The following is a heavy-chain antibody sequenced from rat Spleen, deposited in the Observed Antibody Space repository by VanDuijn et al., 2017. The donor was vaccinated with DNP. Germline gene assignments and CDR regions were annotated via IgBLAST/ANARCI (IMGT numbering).Heavy chain of an antibody. D-gene: IGHD4-3*01. CDR1: GFTFSDYA. J-gene: IGHJ3*01. Sequence: EVQLVESGGGLVQPGRSLKLSCAVSGFTFSDYAMVWVRQAPTKGLEWVATISTSGGSTYYRDSVKGRFTISRDNAKSTLYLQMNSLRSEDTATYYCARTYNSGYGGFAYWGQGTLVTVSS. V-gene: IGHV5S23*01. CDR2: ISTSGGST. CDR3: ARTYNSGYGGFAY.